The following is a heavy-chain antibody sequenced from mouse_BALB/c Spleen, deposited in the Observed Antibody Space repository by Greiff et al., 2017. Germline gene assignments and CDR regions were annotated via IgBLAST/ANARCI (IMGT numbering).Heavy chain of an antibody. J-gene: IGHJ3*01. V-gene: IGHV14-3*02. D-gene: IGHD2-10*01. CDR3: ATYYGNYWFAY. Sequence: VQLKQSGAELVKPGASVKLSCTASGFNIKDTYMHWVKQRPEQGLEWIGRIDPANGNTKYDPKFQGKATITADTSSNTAYLQLSSLTSEDTAVYYCATYYGNYWFAYWGQGTLVTVSA. CDR2: IDPANGNT. CDR1: GFNIKDTY.